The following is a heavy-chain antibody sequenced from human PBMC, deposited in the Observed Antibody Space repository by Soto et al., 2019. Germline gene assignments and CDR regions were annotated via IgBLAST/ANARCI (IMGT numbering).Heavy chain of an antibody. CDR3: XXXXXXXXXANXPVYWFDP. Sequence: QVQLVQSGAEVKKPGSSVKVSCKASGGTFSSYAISWVRQAPGQGLEWMXGIIPIFGTANYAQKFQGRVTITADESTSTAYMEXXXLXSEDTAVYXXXXXXXXXXXANXPVYWFDPWGQGTLVTVSS. J-gene: IGHJ5*02. CDR1: GGTFSSYA. D-gene: IGHD2-8*01. V-gene: IGHV1-69*01. CDR2: IIPIFGTA.